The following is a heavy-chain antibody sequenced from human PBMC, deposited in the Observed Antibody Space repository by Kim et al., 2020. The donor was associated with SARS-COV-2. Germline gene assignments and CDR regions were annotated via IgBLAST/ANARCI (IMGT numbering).Heavy chain of an antibody. CDR3: ARGLETLVQYYFDY. Sequence: NPSLTSRVTISVDTSKHQFSLKLRSVTAADTAVYYCARGLETLVQYYFDYWGQGTLVTVSS. V-gene: IGHV4-34*01. J-gene: IGHJ4*02.